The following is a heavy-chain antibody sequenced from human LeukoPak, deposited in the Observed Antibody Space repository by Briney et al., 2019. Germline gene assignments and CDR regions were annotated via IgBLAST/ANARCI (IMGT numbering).Heavy chain of an antibody. V-gene: IGHV3-21*01. D-gene: IGHD1-14*01. CDR2: ISSSSSYI. Sequence: GGSLRLSCAASGFPFSSYIMNWVRQAPGKGLEWVSSISSSSSYIYYADSVKGRFTISRDNAKNSLYLQMNSLRAEDTAVYYCAREPRSGNYFDYWGQGTLVTVSS. CDR1: GFPFSSYI. CDR3: AREPRSGNYFDY. J-gene: IGHJ4*02.